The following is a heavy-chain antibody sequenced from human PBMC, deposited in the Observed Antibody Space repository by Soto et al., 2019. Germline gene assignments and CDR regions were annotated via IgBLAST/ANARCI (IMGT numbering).Heavy chain of an antibody. CDR1: GFIFSNYA. CDR2: FGGSGGT. J-gene: IGHJ6*03. V-gene: IGHV3-23*01. Sequence: EVQVLESGGGLVQPGGSLRLSCVGSGFIFSNYAMAWVRQAPGKGLEWVSGFGGSGGTYYADSVKGRYTISRDNSKNTVYLQTNSLRVEDTAVYYCAKSQSSLYYMDVWGKGTAVTVSS. CDR3: AKSQSSLYYMDV.